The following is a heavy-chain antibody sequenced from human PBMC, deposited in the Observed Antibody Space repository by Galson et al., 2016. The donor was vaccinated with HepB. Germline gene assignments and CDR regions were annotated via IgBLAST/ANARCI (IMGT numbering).Heavy chain of an antibody. CDR1: GGSRNDFTYY. V-gene: IGHV4-39*07. CDR2: IYYAGTT. J-gene: IGHJ4*02. CDR3: ARDYSTSWNMGYYFDD. Sequence: CTVSGGSRNDFTYYWGWIRQSPGKGLEWIASIYYAGTTFYSPSLKSRVTISVDTSKNQFSLEVRSATAADTAVYFCARDYSTSWNMGYYFDDWGQGTLVTVSS. D-gene: IGHD6-13*01.